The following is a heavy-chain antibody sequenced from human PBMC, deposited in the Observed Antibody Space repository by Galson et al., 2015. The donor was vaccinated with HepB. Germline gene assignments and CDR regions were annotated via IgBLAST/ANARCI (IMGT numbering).Heavy chain of an antibody. Sequence: SETLSLTCAVYGGSFSGYYWSWIRQPPGKGLEWIGEINHSGSTNYNPSLKSRVTISVDTSKNQFSLKLSSVTAADTAVYYCARGRMYDYGDYLRLFDYWGQGTLVTVSS. V-gene: IGHV4-34*01. CDR3: ARGRMYDYGDYLRLFDY. D-gene: IGHD4-17*01. J-gene: IGHJ4*02. CDR2: INHSGST. CDR1: GGSFSGYY.